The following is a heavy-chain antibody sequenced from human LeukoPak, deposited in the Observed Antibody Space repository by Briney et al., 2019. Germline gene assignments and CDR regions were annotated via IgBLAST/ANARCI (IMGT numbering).Heavy chain of an antibody. CDR3: ARLSWLRHAFDI. Sequence: GASVKVSCKASGYTFTGYFMHWVRQAPGQGLEWMGWINPNSGGTNYAQKFQGRVTMTRDTSISTAYMELSRLRSDDTAVYYCARLSWLRHAFDIWGQGTMVTVSS. D-gene: IGHD5-12*01. CDR2: INPNSGGT. J-gene: IGHJ3*02. V-gene: IGHV1-2*02. CDR1: GYTFTGYF.